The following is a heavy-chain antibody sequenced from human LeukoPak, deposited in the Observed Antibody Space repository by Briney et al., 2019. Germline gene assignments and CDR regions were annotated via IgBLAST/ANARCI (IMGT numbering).Heavy chain of an antibody. V-gene: IGHV3-7*03. CDR3: ARDAKWFDP. J-gene: IGHJ5*02. CDR1: GFTFSDFW. CDR2: IKEDGSEK. Sequence: GGSLRLSCAASGFTFSDFWMSWVRQAPGKGLEWVANIKEDGSEKNCVDSVKGRFTISRDNAKNSLYLQMNSLRAEDTAVYYCARDAKWFDPWGQGTLVTVSS.